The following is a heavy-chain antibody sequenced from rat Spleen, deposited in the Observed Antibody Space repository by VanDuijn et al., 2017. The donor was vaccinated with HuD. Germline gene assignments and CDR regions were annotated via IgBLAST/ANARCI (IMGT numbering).Heavy chain of an antibody. Sequence: EVQLVESDGGLVQPGRSLKLSCAASGFTFSDYYMAWVRQAPTKGLEWVATISYGDSSGHSSTYYRDSVKGRFTISRDNAKSTLYLQMDSLRSEDTATYYCARQGVYYGLRANWFAYWGQGVMVTVSS. CDR2: ISYGDSSGHSST. J-gene: IGHJ2*01. CDR1: GFTFSDYY. CDR3: ARQGVYYGLRANWFAY. V-gene: IGHV5-29*01. D-gene: IGHD1-6*01.